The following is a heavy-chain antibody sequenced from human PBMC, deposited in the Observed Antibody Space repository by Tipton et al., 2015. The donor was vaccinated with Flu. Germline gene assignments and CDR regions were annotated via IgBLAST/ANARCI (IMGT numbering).Heavy chain of an antibody. CDR2: ISRSGNAV. J-gene: IGHJ6*02. Sequence: LSLTCEASGFIFSDYYISWVRQAPGKGLEWLSYISRSGNAVHYADSVKGRFTISRDNAKNSLSLLMSNLRPEDTAVYYCAREGHSYGMDVWGQGTPVAVSS. CDR3: AREGHSYGMDV. CDR1: GFIFSDYY. V-gene: IGHV3-11*01.